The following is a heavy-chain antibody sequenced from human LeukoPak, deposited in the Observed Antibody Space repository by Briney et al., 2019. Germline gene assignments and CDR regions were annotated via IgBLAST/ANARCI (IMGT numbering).Heavy chain of an antibody. CDR2: INPSGGST. CDR3: ASSLGQLWTFDY. D-gene: IGHD5-18*01. V-gene: IGHV1-46*01. Sequence: ASVKVSCKASGYTFTSYYMHWVRQAPGQGLEWMGIINPSGGSTSYAQKFQGRVTMTRDTSTSTVYMELSSLRSEDTAVYYCASSLGQLWTFDYWGQGTLVTVSS. J-gene: IGHJ4*02. CDR1: GYTFTSYY.